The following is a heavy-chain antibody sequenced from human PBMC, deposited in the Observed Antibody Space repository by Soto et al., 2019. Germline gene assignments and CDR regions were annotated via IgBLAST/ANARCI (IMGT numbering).Heavy chain of an antibody. CDR3: ARFGVRYCSSTSCPPYDMDV. D-gene: IGHD2-2*01. V-gene: IGHV5-51*01. CDR2: IYPGDSDT. CDR1: GYSFTSYW. J-gene: IGHJ6*02. Sequence: PGESLKISCKGSGYSFTSYWIGWVRQMPGKGLEWMGIIYPGDSDTRYSPSFQGQVTISADKSISTAYLQWSSLKASDTAIYYCARFGVRYCSSTSCPPYDMDVWGQGXTVTVSS.